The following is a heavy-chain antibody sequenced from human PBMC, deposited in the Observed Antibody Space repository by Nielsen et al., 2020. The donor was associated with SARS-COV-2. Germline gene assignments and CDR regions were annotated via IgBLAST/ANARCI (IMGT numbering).Heavy chain of an antibody. V-gene: IGHV3-23*01. J-gene: IGHJ4*02. CDR1: GLTFSTFG. Sequence: GSLRLSCAVSGLTFSTFGMSWVRQAPGKGLEWVSAITSSSERTYYADSVRGRFTISRDNSKNTLYLQMNRLRGEDTAMYYCAASWLQDDWGQGTLVTVSS. CDR3: AASWLQDD. D-gene: IGHD5-18*01. CDR2: ITSSSERT.